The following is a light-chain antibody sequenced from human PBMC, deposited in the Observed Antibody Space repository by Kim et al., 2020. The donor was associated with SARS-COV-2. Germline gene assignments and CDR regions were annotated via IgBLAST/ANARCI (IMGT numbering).Light chain of an antibody. V-gene: IGLV3-1*01. CDR1: KLGDKY. CDR2: QDS. Sequence: GSPGQTASITCAGDKLGDKYACWYQQKPGQSPVLVIYQDSKRPSGIPERFSGSNSGNTATLTISGTQAMDEADYYCQAWDSSSVVFGGGTQLTVL. J-gene: IGLJ2*01. CDR3: QAWDSSSVV.